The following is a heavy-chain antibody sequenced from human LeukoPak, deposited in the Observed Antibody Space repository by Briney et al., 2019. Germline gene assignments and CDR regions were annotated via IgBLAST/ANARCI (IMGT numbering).Heavy chain of an antibody. J-gene: IGHJ4*02. D-gene: IGHD6-13*01. V-gene: IGHV4-59*01. CDR2: ISDSGST. Sequence: SETLSLTCTVSGGSISSYYWSWIRQPPGKGLEWIGYISDSGSTNYNPSLKSRVTISVDTSKNQLFLKLRSVTTADTAVYYCATNSSWFDYWGQGTLVTVSS. CDR1: GGSISSYY. CDR3: ATNSSWFDY.